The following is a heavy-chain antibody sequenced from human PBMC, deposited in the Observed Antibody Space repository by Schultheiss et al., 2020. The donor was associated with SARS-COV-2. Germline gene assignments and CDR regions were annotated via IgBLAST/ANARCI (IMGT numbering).Heavy chain of an antibody. CDR3: ARVSYYYYGMDV. Sequence: SETLSLTCAVYGGSFSGYYWSWIRQPPGKGLEWIGEIYHSGSTYYNPSLKSRVTISVDTSKNQFSLKLSSVTAADTAVYYCARVSYYYYGMDVWGQGTTVTVSS. CDR2: IYHSGST. V-gene: IGHV4-34*01. J-gene: IGHJ6*02. CDR1: GGSFSGYY.